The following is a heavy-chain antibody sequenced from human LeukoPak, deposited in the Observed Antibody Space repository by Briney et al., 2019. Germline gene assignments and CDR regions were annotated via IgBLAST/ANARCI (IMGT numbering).Heavy chain of an antibody. CDR1: GGSFSGYY. J-gene: IGHJ5*02. CDR3: ARGLRLGSSGYYKRYNWFDP. Sequence: PSETLSLTCAVYGGSFSGYYLSWIRQPPGKGLEWIGEINHSGSTNYNPSLKSRVTISVDTSKNQFSLKLSSVTAADTAVYYCARGLRLGSSGYYKRYNWFDPWGQGTLVTVSS. D-gene: IGHD3-22*01. CDR2: INHSGST. V-gene: IGHV4-34*01.